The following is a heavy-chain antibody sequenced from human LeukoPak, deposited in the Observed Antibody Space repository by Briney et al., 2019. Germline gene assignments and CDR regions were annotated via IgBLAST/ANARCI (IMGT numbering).Heavy chain of an antibody. J-gene: IGHJ2*01. CDR1: GGSISSSSYY. CDR3: ARASVELEYWYFDL. Sequence: SETLSLTCTVSGGSISSSSYYWGWIRQPPGKGLEWIGSIYYSGSTYYNPSLKSRVTISVDTSKNQFSLKLSSVTAADTAVYYCARASVELEYWYFDLWGRGTLVTVSS. CDR2: IYYSGST. V-gene: IGHV4-39*07. D-gene: IGHD1-7*01.